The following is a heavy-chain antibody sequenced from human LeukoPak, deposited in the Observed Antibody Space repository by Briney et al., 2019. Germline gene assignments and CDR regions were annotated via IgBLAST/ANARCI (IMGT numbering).Heavy chain of an antibody. J-gene: IGHJ4*02. V-gene: IGHV3-53*01. D-gene: IGHD3-22*01. CDR2: IYSGGST. CDR1: GFTFSSYA. CDR3: ARDNYDSSGYHGYFDY. Sequence: PSGGSLRLSCAASGFTFSSYAVHWVRQAPGKGLEWVSVIYSGGSTYYADSVKGRFTISRDNSKNTLYLQMNSLRAEDTAVYYCARDNYDSSGYHGYFDYWGQGTLVTVSS.